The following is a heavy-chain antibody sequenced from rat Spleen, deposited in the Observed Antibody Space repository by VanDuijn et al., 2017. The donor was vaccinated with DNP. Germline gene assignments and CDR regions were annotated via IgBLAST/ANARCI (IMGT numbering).Heavy chain of an antibody. D-gene: IGHD1-11*01. V-gene: IGHV5-31*01. CDR3: ARGGRSYFDY. Sequence: EVQLVESGGGLVQPGRSLKLSCAASGFTFNKYWMTWIRQVPGKGLEWVASITTSGDSTYSPDSVKGRFTISRDNAKNTLYLQMNSLRSEDMATYYCARGGRSYFDYWGQGVMVTVSS. CDR2: ITTSGDST. J-gene: IGHJ2*01. CDR1: GFTFNKYW.